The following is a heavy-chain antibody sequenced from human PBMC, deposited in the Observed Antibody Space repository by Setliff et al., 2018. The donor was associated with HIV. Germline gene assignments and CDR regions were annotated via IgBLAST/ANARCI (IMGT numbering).Heavy chain of an antibody. CDR3: ARHSDYYGSGGSYDF. CDR2: IYYSGST. V-gene: IGHV4-59*11. J-gene: IGHJ4*02. Sequence: SETLSLTCTVSGGSISSHYWSWIRQPPGKGLEWIGSIYYSGSTNYNPSLKSRVTISVDTSKNQFSLKLSSVTAADTAVYYCARHSDYYGSGGSYDFWGQGMLVTVSS. D-gene: IGHD3-22*01. CDR1: GGSISSHY.